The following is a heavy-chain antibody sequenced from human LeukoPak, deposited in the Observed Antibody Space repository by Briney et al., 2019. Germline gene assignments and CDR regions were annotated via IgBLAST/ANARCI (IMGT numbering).Heavy chain of an antibody. CDR3: ARRMAESYYDSSGYPSLGY. Sequence: GASVKVSCKASGYTLIGYYMHWVRQAPGQGVEWMGWINPDSGGTNYAQQFQGRVTMTRDTSISTAYMDLSRLTSDDTGVYYCARRMAESYYDSSGYPSLGYWGQGTLVTVSS. CDR2: INPDSGGT. CDR1: GYTLIGYY. V-gene: IGHV1-2*02. J-gene: IGHJ4*02. D-gene: IGHD3-22*01.